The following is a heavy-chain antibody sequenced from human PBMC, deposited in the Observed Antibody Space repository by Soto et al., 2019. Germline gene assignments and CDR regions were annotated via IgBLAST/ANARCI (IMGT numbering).Heavy chain of an antibody. V-gene: IGHV3-23*01. CDR2: ISGSGGST. CDR1: GFTFSSYA. Sequence: GGSLRLSCAASGFTFSSYAMSWVRQAPGKGLEWVSAISGSGGSTYYADSVKGRFTNSRDNSKNTLYLQMNSLRAEDTAVYYCAKSYSSGWYGYFDYWGQGTLVTVSS. D-gene: IGHD6-19*01. CDR3: AKSYSSGWYGYFDY. J-gene: IGHJ4*02.